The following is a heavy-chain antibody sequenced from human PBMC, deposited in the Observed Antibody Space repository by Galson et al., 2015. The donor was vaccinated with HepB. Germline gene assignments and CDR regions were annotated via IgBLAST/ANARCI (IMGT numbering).Heavy chain of an antibody. J-gene: IGHJ4*02. D-gene: IGHD5-12*01. CDR3: ARGVSSGYDYADY. V-gene: IGHV1-69*04. Sequence: RQAPGQGLEWMGRIIPILGIATYAQKFQGRVTITADKSTSTAYMELSSLRSEDTAVYYCARGVSSGYDYADYWGQGTLVTVSS. CDR2: IIPILGIA.